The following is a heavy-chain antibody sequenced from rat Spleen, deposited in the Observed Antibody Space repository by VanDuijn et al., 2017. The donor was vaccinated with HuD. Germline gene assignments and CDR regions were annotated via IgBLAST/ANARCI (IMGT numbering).Heavy chain of an antibody. CDR3: TRQRWELGDY. V-gene: IGHV5-7*01. Sequence: EVQLVESGGGLVQPGRSLHLSCAASGFTFSDYNMAWVRQAPKKGLEWVATINYDDTSTYYRDSVKGRFTISRDNAKSTLYRQMDSLRSEDTATYYCTRQRWELGDYWGQGVMVTVSS. D-gene: IGHD5-1*01. J-gene: IGHJ2*01. CDR2: INYDDTST. CDR1: GFTFSDYN.